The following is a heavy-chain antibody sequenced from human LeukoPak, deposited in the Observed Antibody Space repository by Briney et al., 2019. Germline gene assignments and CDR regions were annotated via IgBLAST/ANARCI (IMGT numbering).Heavy chain of an antibody. V-gene: IGHV3-48*03. D-gene: IGHD5-12*01. Sequence: GGSLRLSCAASGFTFSSYEMNWVRQAPGKGLEWVSYISRSGSTRYYADSVKGRFTISRDNAKNSLYLQMNSLRAEDTAVYYCASGYDLPYWGQGTLVTVSS. CDR2: ISRSGSTR. J-gene: IGHJ4*02. CDR1: GFTFSSYE. CDR3: ASGYDLPY.